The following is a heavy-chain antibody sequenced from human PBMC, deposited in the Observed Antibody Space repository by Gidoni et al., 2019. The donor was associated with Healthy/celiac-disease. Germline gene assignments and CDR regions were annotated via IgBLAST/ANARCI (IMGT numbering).Heavy chain of an antibody. CDR1: GFPFDDYA. V-gene: IGHV3-9*01. J-gene: IGHJ6*02. CDR3: AKEAGWYDILTGYYYYYGMDV. Sequence: EVQLVESGGGLVQPGRSLRLSCAASGFPFDDYAIHWVRQAPGKGLEWVSGISWNSGSIGYADSVKGRFTISRDNAKNSLYLQMNSLRAEDTALYYCAKEAGWYDILTGYYYYYGMDVWGQGTTVTVSS. CDR2: ISWNSGSI. D-gene: IGHD3-9*01.